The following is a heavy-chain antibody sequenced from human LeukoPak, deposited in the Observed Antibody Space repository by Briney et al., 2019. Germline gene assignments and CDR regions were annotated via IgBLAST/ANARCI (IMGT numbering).Heavy chain of an antibody. CDR2: INHSGST. Sequence: SETLSLTCAVYGGSFSGYYWSWIRQPPGKGLEWIGEINHSGSTNYNPSLKSRDTISVDTSKNQFSLKLSSVTAADTAVYYCARIIAVAGHDYWGQGTLVTVSS. J-gene: IGHJ4*02. D-gene: IGHD6-19*01. V-gene: IGHV4-34*01. CDR3: ARIIAVAGHDY. CDR1: GGSFSGYY.